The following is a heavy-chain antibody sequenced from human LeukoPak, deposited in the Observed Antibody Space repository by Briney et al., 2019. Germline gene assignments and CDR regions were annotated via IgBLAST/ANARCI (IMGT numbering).Heavy chain of an antibody. CDR2: IYYSGST. J-gene: IGHJ3*02. D-gene: IGHD6-13*01. Sequence: SETLSLTCTVSGGSISSYYWSWIRQPPGKGLEWIGYIYYSGSTNYNPSLKSRVTISVDTSKNRFSLKLSSVTAADTAVYYCAREGIAAARNAFDIWGQGTMVTVSS. CDR1: GGSISSYY. V-gene: IGHV4-59*01. CDR3: AREGIAAARNAFDI.